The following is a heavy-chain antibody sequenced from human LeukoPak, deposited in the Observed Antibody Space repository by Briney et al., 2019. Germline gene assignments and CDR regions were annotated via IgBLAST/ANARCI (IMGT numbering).Heavy chain of an antibody. V-gene: IGHV4-61*02. Sequence: PSETLSLTCQVSGGSISSGRHYWSWIRQPAGKGLEWIGRIYTSGSTNYNPSLKSRVTISLDTSKNQFSLKLSSVTAADTAVYYCARYSGSYPHDAFEIWGQGAMVTVSS. D-gene: IGHD1-26*01. CDR3: ARYSGSYPHDAFEI. CDR2: IYTSGST. J-gene: IGHJ3*02. CDR1: GGSISSGRHY.